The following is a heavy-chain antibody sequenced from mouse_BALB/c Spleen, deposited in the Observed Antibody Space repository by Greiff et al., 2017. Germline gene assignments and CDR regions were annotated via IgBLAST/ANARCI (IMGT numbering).Heavy chain of an antibody. CDR3: ARVEGGYDGYFDV. V-gene: IGHV2-6-7*01. D-gene: IGHD2-2*01. CDR1: GFSLTGYG. Sequence: VKVVESGPGLVAPSQSLSITCTVSGFSLTGYGVNWVRQPPGKGLEWLGMIWGDGSTDYNSALKSRLSISKDNSKSQVFLKMNSLQTDDTARYYCARVEGGYDGYFDVWGAGTTVTVSS. CDR2: IWGDGST. J-gene: IGHJ1*01.